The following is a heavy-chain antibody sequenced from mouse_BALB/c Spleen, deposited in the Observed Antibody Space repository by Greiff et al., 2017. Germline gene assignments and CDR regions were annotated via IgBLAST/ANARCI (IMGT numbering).Heavy chain of an antibody. CDR3: ARGDYGYFDYFDY. CDR1: GFNIKDYY. J-gene: IGHJ2*01. CDR2: IDPENGNT. D-gene: IGHD2-2*01. V-gene: IGHV14-1*02. Sequence: VQLQQSGAELVRPGALVKLSCKASGFNIKDYYMHWVKQRPEQGLEWIGWIDPENGNTIYDPKFQGKASITADTSSNTAYLQLSSLTSEDTAVYYCARGDYGYFDYFDYWGQGTTLIVSS.